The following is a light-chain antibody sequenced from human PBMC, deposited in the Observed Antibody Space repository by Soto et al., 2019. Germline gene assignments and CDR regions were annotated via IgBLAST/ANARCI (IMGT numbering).Light chain of an antibody. CDR2: DVS. V-gene: IGLV2-14*01. CDR1: SSEVGGYNY. J-gene: IGLJ2*01. Sequence: QSVLTQPASVSGSPGQSITISCTGTSSEVGGYNYVSWYQQHPGKAPKLMIYDVSNRPSGVSNRFSGSKSDNTASLTISGLQAEDEADYYCSSYTSSSTLVVFGGGTQLTVL. CDR3: SSYTSSSTLVV.